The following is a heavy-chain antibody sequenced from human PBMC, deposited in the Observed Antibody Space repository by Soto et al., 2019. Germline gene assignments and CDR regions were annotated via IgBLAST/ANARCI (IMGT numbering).Heavy chain of an antibody. V-gene: IGHV4-61*08. Sequence: SETLSLTCTVSGASIKTGGYYWTWIRQHPVKGLECIGYIYYSGTTNYTPSLKSRVTMSVDMSKNQFSLSLNSVTAADTAVYYCARHATRSYDYWGQGTLVTVSS. CDR3: ARHATRSYDY. J-gene: IGHJ4*02. CDR1: GASIKTGGYY. CDR2: IYYSGTT.